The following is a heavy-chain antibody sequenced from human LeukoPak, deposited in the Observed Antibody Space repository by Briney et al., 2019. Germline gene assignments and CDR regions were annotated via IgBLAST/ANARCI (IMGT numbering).Heavy chain of an antibody. CDR2: INTNSGGT. CDR1: GDTFTCYY. CDR3: ARSLAVAGNYYYYMDV. Sequence: GASVKVSCKASGDTFTCYYMHWGRQAPGQGREWRGRINTNSGGTKYAQKFQRSVTMTRDTSISTAYMELSRLRSDDTAVYYCARSLAVAGNYYYYMDVWGKGTTVTVSS. D-gene: IGHD6-19*01. V-gene: IGHV1-2*06. J-gene: IGHJ6*03.